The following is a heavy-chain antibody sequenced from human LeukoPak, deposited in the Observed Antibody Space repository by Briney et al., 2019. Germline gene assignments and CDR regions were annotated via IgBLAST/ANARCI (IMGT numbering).Heavy chain of an antibody. CDR1: GFAFSSYA. J-gene: IGHJ5*02. V-gene: IGHV3-21*01. CDR3: ARDDGGYCGSTSCYLGWFDP. Sequence: GGSLRLSCAASGFAFSSYAMNWVRQAPGKGLEWVSSITSTSSYIYYADSVKGRFTISRDNAKNSLYLQMNSLRAEDTAVYYCARDDGGYCGSTSCYLGWFDPWGQGTLVTVSS. D-gene: IGHD2-2*03. CDR2: ITSTSSYI.